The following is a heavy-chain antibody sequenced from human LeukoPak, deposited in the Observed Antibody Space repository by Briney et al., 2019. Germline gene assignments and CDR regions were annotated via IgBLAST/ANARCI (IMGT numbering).Heavy chain of an antibody. V-gene: IGHV3-74*01. CDR2: VNADESRA. Sequence: GGSLRLSCAASGFTFSRHWMYWVRQAPGKGLVWVSRVNADESRAIIADSVKGRFTISRDNAKNSLYLHMSSLRAEDTAVYYCSRRGAHDYFDYWGQGTPVTVSP. CDR3: SRRGAHDYFDY. D-gene: IGHD3-10*01. J-gene: IGHJ4*02. CDR1: GFTFSRHW.